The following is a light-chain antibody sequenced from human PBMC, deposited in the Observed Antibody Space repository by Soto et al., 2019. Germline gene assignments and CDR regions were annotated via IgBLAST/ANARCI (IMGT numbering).Light chain of an antibody. CDR2: GNS. CDR3: QSYDNRLTAWV. Sequence: QSVLTQPPSVSGAPGQRVTISCTGSSSNFGAGYDVHWYQQLPGTAPKLLIYGNSNRPSGVPDRFSGSKSGTSASLAITGLQTDDEAHYYCQSYDNRLTAWVFGGGTQLTVL. J-gene: IGLJ3*02. CDR1: SSNFGAGYD. V-gene: IGLV1-40*01.